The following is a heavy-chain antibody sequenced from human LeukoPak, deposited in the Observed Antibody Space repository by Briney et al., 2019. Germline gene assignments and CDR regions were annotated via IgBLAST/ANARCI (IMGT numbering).Heavy chain of an antibody. V-gene: IGHV4-59*01. CDR2: IYYSGST. D-gene: IGHD3-22*01. CDR1: GGSISSYY. J-gene: IGHJ3*02. Sequence: SETLSLTCTVSGGSISSYYWSWIRQPPGKGLEWIGYIYYSGSTNYNPSLKSRVTISVDTSKNQFSLKLSSVTAADTAVYYCAMTYYYDSSGYPDAFDIRGQGTMVTVSS. CDR3: AMTYYYDSSGYPDAFDI.